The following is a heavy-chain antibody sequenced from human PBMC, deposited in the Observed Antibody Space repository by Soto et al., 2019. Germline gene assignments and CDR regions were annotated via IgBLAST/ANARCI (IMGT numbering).Heavy chain of an antibody. CDR1: GFTFYNHA. J-gene: IGHJ6*02. CDR2: IHDSGNDQ. Sequence: GGSLRLSCAASGFTFYNHAMTWVRQAPGKGLEWVSAIHDSGNDQYYADSVRGRFTISRDNSKNTLYLQMNSLRAEDTAVYYCARNSVAWLRFRLSFMDVWGQGTTVTVSS. D-gene: IGHD5-12*01. CDR3: ARNSVAWLRFRLSFMDV. V-gene: IGHV3-23*01.